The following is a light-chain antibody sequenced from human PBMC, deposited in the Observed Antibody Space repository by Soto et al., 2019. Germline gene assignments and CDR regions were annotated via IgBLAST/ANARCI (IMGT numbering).Light chain of an antibody. Sequence: QSALTQPPSASGSPGQSVTISCTGTSSDVGDYKFVSWYQQHPGKAPKLMIYEVSRRPSGVPDRFSGSKSGNTASLTVSGLQAEDEADYYCSSYAGNNNVVFGGGTNLTVL. CDR1: SSDVGDYKF. CDR3: SSYAGNNNVV. CDR2: EVS. V-gene: IGLV2-8*01. J-gene: IGLJ2*01.